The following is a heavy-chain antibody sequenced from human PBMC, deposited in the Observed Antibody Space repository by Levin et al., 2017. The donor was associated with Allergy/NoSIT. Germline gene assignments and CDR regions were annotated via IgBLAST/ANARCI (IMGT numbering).Heavy chain of an antibody. Sequence: GESLKISCAVSGFAFSRYGIHWVRHAPGKGLEWVAHIAYDGGRESYGDSVKGRFTISRDKSKNTLYLQMNDLSAEDTGVYYCGRDEDNTGLNWLDPWGQGSLVTVSS. CDR3: GRDEDNTGLNWLDP. V-gene: IGHV3-30*03. D-gene: IGHD6-19*01. CDR1: GFAFSRYG. J-gene: IGHJ5*02. CDR2: IAYDGGRE.